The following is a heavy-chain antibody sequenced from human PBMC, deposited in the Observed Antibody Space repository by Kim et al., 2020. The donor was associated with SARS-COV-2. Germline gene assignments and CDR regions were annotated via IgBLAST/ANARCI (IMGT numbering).Heavy chain of an antibody. CDR2: ISWDGGST. J-gene: IGHJ6*02. CDR1: GFTFDDYT. Sequence: GGSLRLSCAASGFTFDDYTMHWVRQAPGKGLEWVSLISWDGGSTYYADSVKGRFTISRDNSKNSLYLQMNSLRTEDTALYYCAKASHTAMEFYYYYGMDVWGQGTTVTVSS. CDR3: AKASHTAMEFYYYYGMDV. D-gene: IGHD5-18*01. V-gene: IGHV3-43*01.